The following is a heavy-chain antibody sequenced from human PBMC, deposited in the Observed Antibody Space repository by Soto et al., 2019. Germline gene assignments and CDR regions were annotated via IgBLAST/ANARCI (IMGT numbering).Heavy chain of an antibody. CDR2: ISYDGSNK. D-gene: IGHD2-2*01. V-gene: IGHV3-30-3*01. J-gene: IGHJ4*02. CDR3: EREELIVVVPDAIGY. Sequence: GGSLRLSCAASGFTFSSYAMHWVRQAPGKGLEWVAVISYDGSNKYYADSVKGRFTISRDNSKNTLYLQMNSLRAEDTAVYYCEREELIVVVPDAIGYWGQGTLVTVYS. CDR1: GFTFSSYA.